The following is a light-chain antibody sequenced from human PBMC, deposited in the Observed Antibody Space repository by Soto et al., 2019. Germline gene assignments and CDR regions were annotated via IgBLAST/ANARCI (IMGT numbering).Light chain of an antibody. V-gene: IGLV1-40*01. CDR2: GNS. J-gene: IGLJ1*01. CDR1: SSNIGAGYD. CDR3: QSYDSSLSGL. Sequence: QSVLTQPPSVSGAPGQRVTISCTGSSSNIGAGYDVHWYQQLPGTAPKLLIYGNSNRPSGVPDRFSGSKSGTSASLAITGLHAEDDADYYCQSYDSSLSGLFGTGTKVTVL.